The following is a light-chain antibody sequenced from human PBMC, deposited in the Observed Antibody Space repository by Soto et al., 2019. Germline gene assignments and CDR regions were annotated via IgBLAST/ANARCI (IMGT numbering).Light chain of an antibody. V-gene: IGKV1-5*03. CDR3: QQYNSYPYT. J-gene: IGKJ2*01. CDR2: KAS. CDR1: QRITNW. Sequence: DIQMTQSPSTLSASIGDRVTITCRASQRITNWWVWYQQKPGKAPKLLIYKASSLESGVSSRFSGSGSGTEFTLTISSLQPDDVATYYCQQYNSYPYTFGQGTQLAIQ.